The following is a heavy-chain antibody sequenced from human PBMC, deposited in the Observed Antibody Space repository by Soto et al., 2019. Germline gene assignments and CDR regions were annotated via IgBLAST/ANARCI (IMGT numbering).Heavy chain of an antibody. J-gene: IGHJ4*02. Sequence: EVQLVGSGGGLVQPGGSLRLSCAASGFTFSSSWMTWVRQAPGQGLEWVANIKEDGSEKSYVPSVKGRFTISRDNAENSLYLQMNSLRVEDTAVYYCARGGFWGQGTLVTVSS. CDR3: ARGGF. V-gene: IGHV3-7*01. CDR1: GFTFSSSW. CDR2: IKEDGSEK. D-gene: IGHD3-10*01.